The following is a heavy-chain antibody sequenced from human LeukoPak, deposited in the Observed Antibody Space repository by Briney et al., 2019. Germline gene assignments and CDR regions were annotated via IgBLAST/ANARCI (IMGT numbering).Heavy chain of an antibody. Sequence: GSLRLSCAASGFTFSSYAMSWIRQPPGKGLEWIGEINHSGRTNYSASLKSRVTISVDTSKNQFSLKMSYVTAADTAVYYCARSPRYSGYDYGSDYWGRGILVTVSS. CDR2: INHSGRT. CDR1: GFTFSSYA. J-gene: IGHJ4*02. CDR3: ARSPRYSGYDYGSDY. D-gene: IGHD5-12*01. V-gene: IGHV4-34*01.